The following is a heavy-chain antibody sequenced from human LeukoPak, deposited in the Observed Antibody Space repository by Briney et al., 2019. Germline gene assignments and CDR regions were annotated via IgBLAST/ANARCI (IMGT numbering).Heavy chain of an antibody. CDR1: GLTVSSYA. Sequence: PGRSRRRSGAGAGLTVSSYAMGSVGHPPGKLLDWVSAISGSGGSTYYADSVKGRFTISRDNSKNTLYLQMNSLRAEDTAVYYCAKDLQWLVPLDYWGQGTLVTVSS. V-gene: IGHV3-23*01. J-gene: IGHJ4*02. D-gene: IGHD6-19*01. CDR3: AKDLQWLVPLDY. CDR2: ISGSGGST.